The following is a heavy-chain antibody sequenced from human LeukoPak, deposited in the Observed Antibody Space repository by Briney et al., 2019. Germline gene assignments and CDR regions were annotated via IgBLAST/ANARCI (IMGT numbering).Heavy chain of an antibody. CDR1: GITFSSYG. CDR2: ISFDGSNK. V-gene: IGHV3-30*03. Sequence: GGSLRLSCAASGITFSSYGMHWVRQAPGKGLEWVAVISFDGSNKYYADSVKGRFTISRDNSQNTVYLEMHSLRAEDTAVYYCARDGVNHYYDCWGQGTLVTVST. CDR3: ARDGVNHYYDC. D-gene: IGHD1-14*01. J-gene: IGHJ4*02.